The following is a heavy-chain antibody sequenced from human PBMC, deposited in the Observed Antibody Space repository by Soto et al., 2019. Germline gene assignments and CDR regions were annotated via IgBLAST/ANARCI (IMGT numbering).Heavy chain of an antibody. D-gene: IGHD3-10*01. Sequence: QVQLVQSGAEVKKPGASVKVSCKASGYIFTSYVMEWVRQAPGQRLEWMGWINACNGNTKYSQKFQGRVTITRDTSANTAYMELSSLRSEDTAVYYCARSSPPIDYWGQGTLGTVSS. CDR2: INACNGNT. V-gene: IGHV1-3*01. J-gene: IGHJ4*02. CDR1: GYIFTSYV. CDR3: ARSSPPIDY.